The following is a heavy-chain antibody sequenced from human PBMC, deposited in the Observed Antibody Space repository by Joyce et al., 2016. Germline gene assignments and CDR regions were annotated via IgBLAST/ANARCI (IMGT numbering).Heavy chain of an antibody. CDR2: INPKGDGK. CDR3: ARDLSGGWSLDY. V-gene: IGHV1-46*01. Sequence: QVQLVQSGAEVKEPGASVKVSCKASGYTFTNHHMHWVRQAPGQGVEWMGIINPKGDGKRNAQKFQGRVTMTKDTSTSIDYMELSSLRSEDTAVYYCARDLSGGWSLDYWGQGTLVTVSS. J-gene: IGHJ4*02. CDR1: GYTFTNHH. D-gene: IGHD6-19*01.